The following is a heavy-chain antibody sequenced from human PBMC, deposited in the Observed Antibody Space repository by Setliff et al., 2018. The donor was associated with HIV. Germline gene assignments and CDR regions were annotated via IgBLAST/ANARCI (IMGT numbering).Heavy chain of an antibody. J-gene: IGHJ5*02. D-gene: IGHD5-12*01. Sequence: PGGSLRLSCAASGFTFSYSWMNWVRQAPGKGLEWVGHIKSKTDGGTTDYAAPVKGRFTISRDGSKTTLYLQMNSLKTEDTAVYYCTTEDPWLRFGHWGQGTLVTVSS. CDR2: IKSKTDGGTT. CDR1: GFTFSYSW. CDR3: TTEDPWLRFGH. V-gene: IGHV3-15*01.